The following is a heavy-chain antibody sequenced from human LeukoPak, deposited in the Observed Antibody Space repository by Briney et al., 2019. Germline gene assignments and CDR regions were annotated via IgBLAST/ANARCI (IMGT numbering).Heavy chain of an antibody. D-gene: IGHD6-13*01. Sequence: PGGSLRLSCAASGFTFSDYYMSWIRQGPGKGLECVSYMSSRGSTIYYADSVKGRFTISRDNAKNSLYLQMNSLRADDTAVYYCARGEYSSRSEYFQYWGQGTLVTVSS. CDR2: MSSRGSTI. CDR1: GFTFSDYY. CDR3: ARGEYSSRSEYFQY. J-gene: IGHJ1*01. V-gene: IGHV3-11*04.